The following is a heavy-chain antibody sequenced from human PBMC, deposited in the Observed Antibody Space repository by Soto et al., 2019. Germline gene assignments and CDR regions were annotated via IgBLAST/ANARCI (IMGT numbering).Heavy chain of an antibody. V-gene: IGHV4-31*03. CDR2: VSYTGNT. CDR3: ARVPSP. J-gene: IGHJ5*02. CDR1: GGSIGSGGYW. Sequence: SETLSLTCTVSGGSIGSGGYWWSWIRQHPGRGLEWIGFVSYTGNTQYNPSLKSRVNISVDTSTKQFSLKLSSVTAADTAVYYCARVPSPWGQGTLVTVSS.